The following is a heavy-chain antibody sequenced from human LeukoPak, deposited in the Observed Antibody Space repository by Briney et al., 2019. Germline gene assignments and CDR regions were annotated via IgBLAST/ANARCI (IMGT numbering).Heavy chain of an antibody. J-gene: IGHJ5*02. Sequence: SETLSLTCAVYGGSFSGYYWSWIRQPPGKGLEWIGEINHSGSTNYNPSLKSRVTISVDTSKNQFSLKLSSVTAADTAVYYCARTVLRWFGESTAFDPWGQGTLVTVSS. D-gene: IGHD3-10*01. CDR3: ARTVLRWFGESTAFDP. CDR2: INHSGST. CDR1: GGSFSGYY. V-gene: IGHV4-34*01.